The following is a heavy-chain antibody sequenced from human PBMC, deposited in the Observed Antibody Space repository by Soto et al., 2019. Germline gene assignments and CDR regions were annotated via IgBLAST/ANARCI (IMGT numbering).Heavy chain of an antibody. Sequence: QVQLQESGPGLVKPSETLSLTCSVSGVSTSNHYWTWSRKRPGQGPEWIGCIYYRGTTNYNSSFNSRVTIPVDTSKHQFSLKLTSVTTADKAVYYCARGGGSPYHDHEFDYWGQGILVTVSS. CDR3: ARGGGSPYHDHEFDY. V-gene: IGHV4-59*11. CDR2: IYYRGTT. CDR1: GVSTSNHY. J-gene: IGHJ4*02. D-gene: IGHD2-2*01.